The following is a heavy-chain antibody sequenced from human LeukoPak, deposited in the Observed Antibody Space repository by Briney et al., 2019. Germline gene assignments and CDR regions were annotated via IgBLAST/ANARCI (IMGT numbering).Heavy chain of an antibody. J-gene: IGHJ4*02. V-gene: IGHV1-8*01. Sequence: ASVKVSCKASGYTFTSYDINWVRQATGQGLEWMGWMNPNSGNTGYAQKFQGRVTMTRDTSTSTVYVELSSLRSEDTAVYYCARGIAAAGTVDYWGQGTLVTVSS. CDR1: GYTFTSYD. D-gene: IGHD6-13*01. CDR2: MNPNSGNT. CDR3: ARGIAAAGTVDY.